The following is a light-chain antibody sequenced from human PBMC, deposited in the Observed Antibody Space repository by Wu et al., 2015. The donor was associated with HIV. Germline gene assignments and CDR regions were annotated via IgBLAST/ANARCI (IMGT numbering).Light chain of an antibody. CDR1: RDVGTY. V-gene: IGKV3-15*01. Sequence: EIVMTQSPATLSLSPGERATLSCRASRDVGTYVAWYQQKPGQAPRLLMSATSRRASGIPARFIGRGSGTEFALTIDSLQSEDSAIYFCQQYEHWPPLTFGGGTTXEI. CDR2: ATS. J-gene: IGKJ4*01. CDR3: QQYEHWPPLT.